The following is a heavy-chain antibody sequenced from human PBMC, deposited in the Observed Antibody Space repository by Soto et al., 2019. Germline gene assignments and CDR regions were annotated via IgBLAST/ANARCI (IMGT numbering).Heavy chain of an antibody. CDR2: ISGSGGST. J-gene: IGHJ3*02. Sequence: LXLSCAASGFTFSIYSMSWVRQAPGKGLEWVSAISGSGGSTYYADSVKGRFTISRDNSKNTLYLQMNSLRAEDTAVYYCAKDLDSSGWYRAFDIWGQGTMVTVS. CDR3: AKDLDSSGWYRAFDI. V-gene: IGHV3-23*01. CDR1: GFTFSIYS. D-gene: IGHD6-19*01.